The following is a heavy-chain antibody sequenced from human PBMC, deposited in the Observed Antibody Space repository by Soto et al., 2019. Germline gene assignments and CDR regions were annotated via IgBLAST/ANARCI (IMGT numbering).Heavy chain of an antibody. J-gene: IGHJ4*02. D-gene: IGHD6-19*01. CDR2: ISSSSSTI. Sequence: EVQLVESGGGLVQPGGSLRLSCAASGFTFSSYSMNWVRQAPGKGLEWVSYISSSSSTIYYADSVKGRFTISRDNAKNSLYLQMNRLRDEDTAVYYCARDWGRAGWHGVGGLDYWVQGTLVTVSS. CDR1: GFTFSSYS. V-gene: IGHV3-48*02. CDR3: ARDWGRAGWHGVGGLDY.